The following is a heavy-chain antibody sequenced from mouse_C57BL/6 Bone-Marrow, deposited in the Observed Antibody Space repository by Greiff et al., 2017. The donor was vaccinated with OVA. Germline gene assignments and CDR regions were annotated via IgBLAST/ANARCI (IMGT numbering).Heavy chain of an antibody. V-gene: IGHV7-3*01. CDR3: ARPLYDYEEGWDY. Sequence: EVHLVESGGGLVQPGGSLSLSCAASGFTFTDYYMSWVRQPPGKALEWLGFIRNKANGYTTEYSASVKGRFTISRDNSQSILYLQMNALRAEDSATYYCARPLYDYEEGWDYWGQGTSVTVSS. CDR2: IRNKANGYTT. J-gene: IGHJ4*01. D-gene: IGHD2-4*01. CDR1: GFTFTDYY.